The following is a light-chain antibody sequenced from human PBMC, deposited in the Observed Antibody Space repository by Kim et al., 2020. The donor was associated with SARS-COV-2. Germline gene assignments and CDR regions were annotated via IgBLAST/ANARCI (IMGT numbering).Light chain of an antibody. J-gene: IGLJ2*01. CDR1: SSDVGCYNY. V-gene: IGLV2-14*03. CDR2: DVS. CDR3: SSYTSSSTLV. Sequence: QSITIACTGTSSDVGCYNYVSWYQQHPGKVPKLMIYDVSSRPSGVSNRFSGSKSGNTASLTISGLQTEDEADYYCSSYTSSSTLVFGAGTQLTVL.